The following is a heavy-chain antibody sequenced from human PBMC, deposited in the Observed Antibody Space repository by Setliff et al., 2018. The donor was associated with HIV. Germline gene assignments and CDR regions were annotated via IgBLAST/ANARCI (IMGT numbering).Heavy chain of an antibody. D-gene: IGHD2-15*01. V-gene: IGHV4-34*01. J-gene: IGHJ6*03. CDR1: GGSFSGYH. CDR2: INHSGRT. CDR3: ARVSITYWYSIPTFYYYYMDI. Sequence: PSETLSLTCAVYGGSFSGYHWNWSRQPPGKGLEWIGEINHSGRTNYNPSLKSRGTISVDTSKNQFSLKLRSVTAADTAMYYCARVSITYWYSIPTFYYYYMDIWGKGTKVTV.